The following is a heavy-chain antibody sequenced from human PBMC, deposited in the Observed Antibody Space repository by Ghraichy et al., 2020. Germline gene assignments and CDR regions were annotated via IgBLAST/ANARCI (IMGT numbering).Heavy chain of an antibody. CDR1: GITFSSYA. V-gene: IGHV3-23*01. D-gene: IGHD2-15*01. J-gene: IGHJ4*02. Sequence: GSLRLSCAVSGITFSSYAMSWVRQAPGKGLEWVSAINNRGDSTYYADSVKGRFTISRDHSKNTLFVQMNSLRAEDTAVYYCAKRQYCSGGSCYSRALDYWGQGTLVTVSS. CDR3: AKRQYCSGGSCYSRALDY. CDR2: INNRGDST.